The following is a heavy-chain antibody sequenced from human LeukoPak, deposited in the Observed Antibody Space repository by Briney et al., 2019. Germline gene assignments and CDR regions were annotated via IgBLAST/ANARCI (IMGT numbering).Heavy chain of an antibody. CDR2: IKEDGSEK. Sequence: GGALRLSCAASGFNFNNYWMVWDRQIPGKGLQWVDNIKEDGSEKNYVDSVKGRFTISRDNAKNSLYLQMNGLRVEDTAVYYCARDVWLPDYWGQGTLVTVTS. J-gene: IGHJ4*02. CDR3: ARDVWLPDY. D-gene: IGHD3-16*01. V-gene: IGHV3-7*01. CDR1: GFNFNNYW.